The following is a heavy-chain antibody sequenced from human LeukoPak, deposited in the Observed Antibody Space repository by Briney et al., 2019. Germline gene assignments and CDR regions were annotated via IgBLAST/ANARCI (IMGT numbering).Heavy chain of an antibody. CDR3: AREMATIRDAFDI. CDR1: GGTFSSYA. J-gene: IGHJ3*02. V-gene: IGHV1-69*05. CDR2: IIPIFGTA. D-gene: IGHD5-24*01. Sequence: SAKVSCKASGGTFSSYAISWVRQAPGQGLEWMGGIIPIFGTANYAQKFQGRVTITTDESTSTAYMELSSLRSEDTAVYYCAREMATIRDAFDIWGQGTMVTVSS.